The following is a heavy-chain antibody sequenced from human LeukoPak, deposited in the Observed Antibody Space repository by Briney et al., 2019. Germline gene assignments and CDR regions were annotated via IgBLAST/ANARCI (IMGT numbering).Heavy chain of an antibody. CDR3: ARVSRSSGWYVPGDY. CDR1: GYTFTSYY. V-gene: IGHV1-46*01. D-gene: IGHD6-19*01. Sequence: RASVKVSCKASGYTFTSYYMHWVRQAPGQGLEWMGIINPSGGSTSYAQKFQGRVTMTRDMSTSTVYMELSSLRSEDTAVYYCARVSRSSGWYVPGDYWGQGTLVTASS. J-gene: IGHJ4*02. CDR2: INPSGGST.